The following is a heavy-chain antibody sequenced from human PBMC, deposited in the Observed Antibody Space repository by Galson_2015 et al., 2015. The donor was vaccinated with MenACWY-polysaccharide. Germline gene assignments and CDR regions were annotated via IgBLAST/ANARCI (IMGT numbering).Heavy chain of an antibody. CDR1: GYTFTSYD. J-gene: IGHJ5*02. D-gene: IGHD6-13*01. CDR2: MNPNSGNT. Sequence: SCKASGYTFTSYDINWVRQATGPGLEWMGWMNPNSGNTGYAQKFQGRVTMTRNTSISTAYMELSSLRSEDTAVYYCARGRAAAGECRLTRYDPWGQGTLVTVSS. CDR3: ARGRAAAGECRLTRYDP. V-gene: IGHV1-8*01.